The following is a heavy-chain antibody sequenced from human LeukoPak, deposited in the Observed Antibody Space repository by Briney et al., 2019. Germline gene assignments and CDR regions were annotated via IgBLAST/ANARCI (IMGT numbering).Heavy chain of an antibody. J-gene: IGHJ4*02. Sequence: PSETLSLTCTVSGGSISGSSYYWGWIRQPPGKGLESIGSIYYSGSTYYNPSLKSRVTISVDTSKNQFSLKLNSVTATDTAVYYCARNSYGYFDYWGQGTLVTVSS. CDR2: IYYSGST. CDR1: GGSISGSSYY. V-gene: IGHV4-39*01. D-gene: IGHD4-17*01. CDR3: ARNSYGYFDY.